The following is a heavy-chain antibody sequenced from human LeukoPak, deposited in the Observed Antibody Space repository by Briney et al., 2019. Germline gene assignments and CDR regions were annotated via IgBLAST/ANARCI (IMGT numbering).Heavy chain of an antibody. V-gene: IGHV4-39*07. CDR1: GGSISSSSYY. J-gene: IGHJ4*02. D-gene: IGHD3-9*01. CDR2: IYYSGST. Sequence: SETLSLTCTVSGGSISSSSYYWGWIRQPPGKGLEWIGSIYYSGSTYYNPSLKSRVTISVDTSKNQFSLKLSSVTAADTAVYYCARRRRVLRYFDWPYYFDYWGQGTLVTVSS. CDR3: ARRRRVLRYFDWPYYFDY.